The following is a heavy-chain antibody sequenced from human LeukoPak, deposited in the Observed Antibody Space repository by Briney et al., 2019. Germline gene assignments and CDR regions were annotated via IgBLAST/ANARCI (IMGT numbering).Heavy chain of an antibody. CDR1: GFTFSNYT. Sequence: GGSLRLSCAASGFTFSNYTMNWVRQAPGKGLEWVSSITIISSYIYFADSVKGRFTISRDNAENSLYLQMNSLRAEDTAVYYCVRTLDTAMLMILDYWGQGTLVTVSS. CDR3: VRTLDTAMLMILDY. J-gene: IGHJ4*02. V-gene: IGHV3-21*01. D-gene: IGHD5-18*01. CDR2: ITIISSYI.